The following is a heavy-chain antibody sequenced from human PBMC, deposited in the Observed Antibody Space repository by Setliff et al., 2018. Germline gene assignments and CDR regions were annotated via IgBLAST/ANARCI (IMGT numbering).Heavy chain of an antibody. CDR3: VRTDYSDGRYSMDV. CDR2: IYTDGST. J-gene: IGHJ6*03. Sequence: SETLSLTCTVSGDSISRAYFYWSWIRQSAGKGLECLGRIYTDGSTKYNPSLKSRVTLSLDTAKNQFSLELSAMTAADTAVYYCVRTDYSDGRYSMDVWGKGTTVTVSS. D-gene: IGHD6-19*01. CDR1: GDSISRAYFY. V-gene: IGHV4-61*02.